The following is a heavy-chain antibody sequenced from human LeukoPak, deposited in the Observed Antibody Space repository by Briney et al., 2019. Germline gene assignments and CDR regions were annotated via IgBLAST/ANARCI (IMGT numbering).Heavy chain of an antibody. CDR3: AAGFGESTLVY. D-gene: IGHD3-10*01. J-gene: IGHJ4*02. Sequence: GASVKVSCKASGFTFTSSAMQWVRQARGQRLEWIGWIVVGSGNTNCAQKFQERVTITRDMSTSTAYMELSSLRSEDTAVYYCAAGFGESTLVYWGQGTLVTVSS. CDR2: IVVGSGNT. V-gene: IGHV1-58*02. CDR1: GFTFTSSA.